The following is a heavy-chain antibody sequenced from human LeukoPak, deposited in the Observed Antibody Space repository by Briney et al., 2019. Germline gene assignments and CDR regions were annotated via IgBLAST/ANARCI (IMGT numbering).Heavy chain of an antibody. CDR2: IYPSDSDT. Sequence: GASLKISSKRSGSSFTSYWIGWGRPLPGKGLELMGIIYPSDSDTRYSPSFRGQVTISADKSINAAYLQWSSLKASDTAMYYCARRGVAAAGTYFDYWGQGTLVTVSS. D-gene: IGHD6-13*01. CDR1: GSSFTSYW. V-gene: IGHV5-51*01. J-gene: IGHJ4*02. CDR3: ARRGVAAAGTYFDY.